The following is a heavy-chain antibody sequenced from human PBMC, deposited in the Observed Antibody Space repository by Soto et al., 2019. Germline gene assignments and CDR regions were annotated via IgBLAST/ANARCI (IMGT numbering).Heavy chain of an antibody. V-gene: IGHV1-69*01. CDR3: ARFLYYGSGSYSPYGMDV. Sequence: QVQLVQSGAEVKKPGSSVKVSCKTSGVSFNNNGIGWVRQAPGHGLEWMGGVSPPFRTSNYARKFQGRISITADASTGTVNMELCSLTSEDTAQYYCARFLYYGSGSYSPYGMDVWGQGTTVTVSS. CDR2: VSPPFRTS. CDR1: GVSFNNNG. D-gene: IGHD3-10*01. J-gene: IGHJ6*02.